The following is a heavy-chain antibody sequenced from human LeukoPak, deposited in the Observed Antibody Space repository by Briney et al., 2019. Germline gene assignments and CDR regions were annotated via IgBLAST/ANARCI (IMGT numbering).Heavy chain of an antibody. CDR2: INPSGGST. V-gene: IGHV1-46*01. Sequence: GASVTVSCKASGYTFTSYYMHWVRQAPGQGLEWMGIINPSGGSTSYAQKFQGRVTMTRDMSTSTVYMELSSLRSEDTAVYYCAREANYYGSGSYPAYWGQGTLVTVSS. CDR3: AREANYYGSGSYPAY. D-gene: IGHD3-10*01. J-gene: IGHJ4*02. CDR1: GYTFTSYY.